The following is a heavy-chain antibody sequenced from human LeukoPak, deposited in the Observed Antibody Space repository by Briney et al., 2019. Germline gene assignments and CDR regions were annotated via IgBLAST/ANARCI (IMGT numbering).Heavy chain of an antibody. CDR2: IYYIVST. D-gene: IGHD2-2*01. CDR1: GGSISSYY. CDR3: ARLGIGVVPSAMLGDYYFDY. Sequence: SETLSLTCTVSGGSISSYYWSWIRQPPRKGLEWIGYIYYIVSTKYNTSLKSRVTISVDTSKNQFSLKLNSVTAADTAVYYCARLGIGVVPSAMLGDYYFDYWGQGTLVTVSS. V-gene: IGHV4-59*08. J-gene: IGHJ4*02.